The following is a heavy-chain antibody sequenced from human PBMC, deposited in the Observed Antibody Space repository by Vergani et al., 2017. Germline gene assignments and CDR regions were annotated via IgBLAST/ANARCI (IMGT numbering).Heavy chain of an antibody. CDR3: SRGRGYSFGYSDY. V-gene: IGHV3-49*04. J-gene: IGHJ4*02. CDR2: IRNKAYGGTT. Sequence: EVQLLESGGGSAQPGESLRLSCVASGFTFTAHGLNWVRQAPGKGLEWVAFIRNKAYGGTTEYAASVKGRFTISRDDSKRLAYLQLSGLKTEDTAVYFCSRGRGYSFGYSDYWGQGTLVTVSS. D-gene: IGHD5-18*01. CDR1: GFTFTAHG.